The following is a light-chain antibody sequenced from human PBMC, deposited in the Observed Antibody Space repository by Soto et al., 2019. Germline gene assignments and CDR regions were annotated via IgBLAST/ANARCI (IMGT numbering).Light chain of an antibody. V-gene: IGKV1-39*01. J-gene: IGKJ5*01. CDR2: AAS. CDR3: QQSYSTLSIS. CDR1: ESISRH. Sequence: DIQMTQSPSSLSASVGDRVTITCRASESISRHLNWYQQKPGKAPNLLIYAASTLQNGVPSRFSGSGSGTHFTLTISSLHPEDFATYYCQQSYSTLSISFGQGTRLVIK.